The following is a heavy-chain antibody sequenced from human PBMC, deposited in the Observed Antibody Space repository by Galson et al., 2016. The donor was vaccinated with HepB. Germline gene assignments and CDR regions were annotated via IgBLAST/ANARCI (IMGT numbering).Heavy chain of an antibody. V-gene: IGHV4-30-2*01. J-gene: IGHJ5*02. Sequence: YNLSLKSRVTILVDRSKNQFSLRLRSVTAADTAVYYCARGVGSSGWFRFDPWGQGALVTVSS. D-gene: IGHD6-13*01. CDR3: ARGVGSSGWFRFDP.